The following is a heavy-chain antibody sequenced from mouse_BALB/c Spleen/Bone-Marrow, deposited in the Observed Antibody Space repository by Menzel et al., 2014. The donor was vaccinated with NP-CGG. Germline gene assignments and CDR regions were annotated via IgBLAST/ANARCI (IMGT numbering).Heavy chain of an antibody. CDR3: ERYGGY. D-gene: IGHD1-1*02. CDR2: INPYNDGT. V-gene: IGHV1-14*01. CDR1: GYTFTSHV. J-gene: IGHJ2*01. Sequence: LQESGPELVKPGASVKMSCKASGYTFTSHVMHWVKQKPGQGLEWIGYINPYNDGTKYNEKFKGKATLTSDKSSSTAYMELSRLTSEDSTVYYCERYGGYWGQDTTLPISS.